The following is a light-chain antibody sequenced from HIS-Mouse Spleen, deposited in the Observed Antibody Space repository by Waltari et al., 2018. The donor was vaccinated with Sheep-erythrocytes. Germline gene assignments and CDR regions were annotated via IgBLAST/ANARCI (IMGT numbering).Light chain of an antibody. CDR2: DVS. J-gene: IGLJ1*01. V-gene: IGLV2-11*01. CDR1: SSDVGGYNY. Sequence: QSALTQPRSVSGSPGQSVTISCTGTSSDVGGYNYVSWYQQHPGKAPKLMIYDVSNRPSGVPYRFSGSKSGNTASLTISGLQAEDEADYSCCSYAGSYNYVFGTGTKVTVL. CDR3: CSYAGSYNYV.